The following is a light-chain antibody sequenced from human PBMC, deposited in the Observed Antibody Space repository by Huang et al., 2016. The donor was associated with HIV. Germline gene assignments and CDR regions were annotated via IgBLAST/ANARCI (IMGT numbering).Light chain of an antibody. CDR3: QQGET. CDR1: QSISTN. J-gene: IGKJ2*01. Sequence: EIMLTQSPATLSVSPGERATLSCRASQSISTNLAWYQQKPGLAPRLLIYSASTRATGIPARFSGCGSGTEFTLTISSLQSEDFAVYYCQQGETFGQGTKLEIK. CDR2: SAS. V-gene: IGKV3-15*01.